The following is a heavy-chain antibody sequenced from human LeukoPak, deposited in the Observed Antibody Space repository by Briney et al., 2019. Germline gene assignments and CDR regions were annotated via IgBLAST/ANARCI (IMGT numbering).Heavy chain of an antibody. CDR1: GYTFTGYY. Sequence: ASVKVSCKGSGYTFTGYYLHWVRQAPGQGLEWMGWISPNSGDTKYAQQFQGRLTVTRDTSISTAYMELSSLRSDDTAVYYCVRHLTKNSDFWGQGTLVTVSS. CDR3: VRHLTKNSDF. D-gene: IGHD2-2*01. CDR2: ISPNSGDT. J-gene: IGHJ4*02. V-gene: IGHV1-2*02.